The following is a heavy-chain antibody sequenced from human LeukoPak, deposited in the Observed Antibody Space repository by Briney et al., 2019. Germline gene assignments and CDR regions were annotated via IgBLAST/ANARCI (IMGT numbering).Heavy chain of an antibody. V-gene: IGHV4-59*08. Sequence: SETLSLTCTVSGGSISSYYWSWIRQPPGKGLEWIGYIYYSGSTNYNPSLKSRVTISVDTSKNQFSLKLSSVTAADTAVYYCARRGGIVGTFFDYWGQGTLVTVSS. J-gene: IGHJ4*02. CDR2: IYYSGST. CDR1: GGSISSYY. CDR3: ARRGGIVGTFFDY. D-gene: IGHD1-26*01.